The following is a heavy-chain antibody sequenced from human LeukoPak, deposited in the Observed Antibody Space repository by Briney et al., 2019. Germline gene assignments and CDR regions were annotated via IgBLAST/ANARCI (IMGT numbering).Heavy chain of an antibody. D-gene: IGHD2-15*01. CDR3: ATLGQRYCSGGSCYTSGSSDY. CDR1: GFTFSSYA. CDR2: ISGSGGRT. V-gene: IGHV3-23*01. Sequence: GGSLRLSCAASGFTFSSYAMSWVRQAPGKGLEWVSAISGSGGRTYYADSVKGRFTISRDNSKNTLYLQMNSLRAEDTAVYYCATLGQRYCSGGSCYTSGSSDYWGQGTLVTVSS. J-gene: IGHJ4*02.